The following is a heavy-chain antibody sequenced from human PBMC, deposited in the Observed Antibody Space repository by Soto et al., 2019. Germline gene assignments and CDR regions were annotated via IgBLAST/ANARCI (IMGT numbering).Heavy chain of an antibody. J-gene: IGHJ6*02. CDR1: GFTFSSYS. CDR2: ISSSSSYI. V-gene: IGHV3-21*01. Sequence: EVQLVESGGGLVKPGGSLRLSCAASGFTFSSYSMNWVRQAPGKGLEWVSSISSSSSYIYYADSVKGRFTISRDNAKNSLYLQMHSLRAEDTAVYYCARDRIVVVPAATSYYGMDVWGQGTTVTVSS. D-gene: IGHD2-2*01. CDR3: ARDRIVVVPAATSYYGMDV.